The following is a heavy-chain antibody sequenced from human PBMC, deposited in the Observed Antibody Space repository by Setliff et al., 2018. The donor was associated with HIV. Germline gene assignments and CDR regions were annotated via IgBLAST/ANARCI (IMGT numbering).Heavy chain of an antibody. D-gene: IGHD3-10*01. V-gene: IGHV1-8*02. J-gene: IGHJ6*04. CDR2: MNPNSGDT. CDR1: GDTFNSYA. CDR3: ASGKGVRGVIITGGLDV. Sequence: ASVKVSCKASGDTFNSYAISWVRQAPGQGLEWMGWMNPNSGDTGYAQKFQGRVIMTRDTSISTAYMELSSLTSADTAVYYCASGKGVRGVIITGGLDVWGKGTTVTVSS.